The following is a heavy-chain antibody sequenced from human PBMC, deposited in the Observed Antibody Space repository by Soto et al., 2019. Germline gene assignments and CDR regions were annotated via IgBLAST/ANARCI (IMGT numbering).Heavy chain of an antibody. CDR2: IDPGNGNT. CDR3: ARDVGAVTLYYMDG. J-gene: IGHJ6*03. V-gene: IGHV1-3*01. CDR1: RYTLTHYS. D-gene: IGHD4-17*01. Sequence: ASEKVSCKVSRYTLTHYSMHWVRQPPRQRLKWMRWIDPGNGNTKYSKKFQGRVTIVRDTTASTAYMELSSLRYEDTAVYYCARDVGAVTLYYMDGWGKGTTVTVSS.